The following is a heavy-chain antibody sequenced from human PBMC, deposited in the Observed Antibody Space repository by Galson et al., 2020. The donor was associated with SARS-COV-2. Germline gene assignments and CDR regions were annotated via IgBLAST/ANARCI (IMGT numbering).Heavy chain of an antibody. V-gene: IGHV3-73*01. J-gene: IGHJ5*02. CDR1: GFSFTGSA. CDR2: VRSKTNNYAT. Sequence: GESLKISCAASGFSFTGSAIHWVRQASGKGLEWVGRVRSKTNNYATDYASSVKGRFTISRDDSRNTAYLQMNTLKTEDTAVYYCTTLGYKSRTKGIDPWGQGTPVIVSS. D-gene: IGHD5-12*01. CDR3: TTLGYKSRTKGIDP.